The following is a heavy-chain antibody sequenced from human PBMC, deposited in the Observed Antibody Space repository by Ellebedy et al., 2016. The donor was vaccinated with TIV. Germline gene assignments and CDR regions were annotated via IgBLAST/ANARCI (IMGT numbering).Heavy chain of an antibody. CDR3: ARARNFDY. V-gene: IGHV3-21*01. Sequence: GESLKISXAASGFTFSSYSMNWVRQAPGKGLEWVSSISSSSSYIYYADSVKGRFTISRDNAKNSLYLQMNSLRAEDTAVYYCARARNFDYWGQGTLVTVSS. J-gene: IGHJ4*02. CDR2: ISSSSSYI. D-gene: IGHD1-14*01. CDR1: GFTFSSYS.